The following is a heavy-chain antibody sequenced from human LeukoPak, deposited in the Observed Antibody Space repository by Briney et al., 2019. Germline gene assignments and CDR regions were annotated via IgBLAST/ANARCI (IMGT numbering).Heavy chain of an antibody. J-gene: IGHJ4*02. Sequence: PSETLSLTCTVSGGSISSSSYYWGWIRQPPGKGLEWIGSIYYSGSTYYNPSLKSRVTISVDTSKNQLSLKLSSVTAADTAVYYCARQEEVAGPDAHIDYWGQGTLVTVSS. CDR3: ARQEEVAGPDAHIDY. CDR2: IYYSGST. D-gene: IGHD6-19*01. V-gene: IGHV4-39*01. CDR1: GGSISSSSYY.